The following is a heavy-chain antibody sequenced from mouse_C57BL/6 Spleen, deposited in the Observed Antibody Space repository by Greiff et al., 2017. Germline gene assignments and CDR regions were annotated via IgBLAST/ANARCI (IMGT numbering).Heavy chain of an antibody. D-gene: IGHD2-4*01. V-gene: IGHV5-17*01. J-gene: IGHJ2*01. CDR2: ISSGSSTI. CDR3: ARGSYYDYDEEYYFDY. CDR1: GFTFSDYG. Sequence: EVMLVESGGGLVKPGGSLKLSCAASGFTFSDYGMHWVRQAPEKGLEWVAYISSGSSTIYYADTVQGRFTIARDNAKNTLFLHMTSLRSEDTAMYYCARGSYYDYDEEYYFDYWGQGTTLTVSS.